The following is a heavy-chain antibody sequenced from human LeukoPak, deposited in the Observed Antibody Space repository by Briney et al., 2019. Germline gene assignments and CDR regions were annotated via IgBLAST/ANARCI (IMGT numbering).Heavy chain of an antibody. J-gene: IGHJ6*03. D-gene: IGHD7-27*01. CDR3: ASATGDRYYYYMDV. V-gene: IGHV1-8*03. Sequence: AASVKVSCKASGYTFTSYDINWVRQATGQGLEWMGWMSPDSGHTGYARKFQGRVTITWDTSINTAYMELSSLRSEDTAVYYCASATGDRYYYYMDVWGKGTTVTVSS. CDR1: GYTFTSYD. CDR2: MSPDSGHT.